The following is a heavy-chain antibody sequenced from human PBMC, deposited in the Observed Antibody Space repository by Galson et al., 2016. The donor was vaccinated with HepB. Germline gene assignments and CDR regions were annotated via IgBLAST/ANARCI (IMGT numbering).Heavy chain of an antibody. D-gene: IGHD3-22*01. CDR1: GFTFSAYD. J-gene: IGHJ6*02. CDR2: IGTEGNT. V-gene: IGHV3-13*01. CDR3: ARVYYDRSIQDHYGMDV. Sequence: SLRLSCAASGFTFSAYDMHWVRQATGQGLEWVSLIGTEGNTYYAGSVTGRFTISRDNAENSLYLQMNSLRDGDTAVYYCARVYYDRSIQDHYGMDVWGLETTVTVSS.